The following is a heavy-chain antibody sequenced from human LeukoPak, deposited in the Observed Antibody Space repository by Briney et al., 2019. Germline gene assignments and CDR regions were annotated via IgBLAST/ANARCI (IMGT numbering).Heavy chain of an antibody. J-gene: IGHJ4*01. CDR3: ARVLGSRLRLVKLSYYFGY. Sequence: SETLSLTCTVSGGSVSSGSYYWSWIRQPPGKGLEWIGYIYYSGSTNYNPSLKSRVTISVDTSKNQFTLKLSSVTAADTAVYYCARVLGSRLRLVKLSYYFGYWGQGTLVTVSS. CDR1: GGSVSSGSYY. V-gene: IGHV4-61*01. CDR2: IYYSGST. D-gene: IGHD3-9*01.